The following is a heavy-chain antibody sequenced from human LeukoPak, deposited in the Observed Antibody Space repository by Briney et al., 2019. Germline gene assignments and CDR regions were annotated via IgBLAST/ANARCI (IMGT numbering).Heavy chain of an antibody. Sequence: ASVKVSCKASGYTFTGYYMHWVRQAPGQGLKWMGWINPDSGGTNYAQKFQGRVTMTRDTSISTAYMELSRLRSDDTAVYYCARGGVVVPARAFDIWGQGTMVTVSS. D-gene: IGHD2-2*01. CDR1: GYTFTGYY. CDR2: INPDSGGT. CDR3: ARGGVVVPARAFDI. J-gene: IGHJ3*02. V-gene: IGHV1-2*02.